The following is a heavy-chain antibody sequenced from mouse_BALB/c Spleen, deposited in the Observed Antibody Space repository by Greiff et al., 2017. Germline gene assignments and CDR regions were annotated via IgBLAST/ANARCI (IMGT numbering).Heavy chain of an antibody. Sequence: VKLLESGPGLVQPSQSLSITCTVSGFSLTSYGVHWVRQSPGKGLEWLGVIWSGGSTDYNAAFISRLSISKDNSKSQVFFKMNSLQANDTAIYYCARNYYGSSERGFAYWGQGTLVTVSA. CDR2: IWSGGST. J-gene: IGHJ3*01. CDR3: ARNYYGSSERGFAY. V-gene: IGHV2-2*02. D-gene: IGHD1-1*01. CDR1: GFSLTSYG.